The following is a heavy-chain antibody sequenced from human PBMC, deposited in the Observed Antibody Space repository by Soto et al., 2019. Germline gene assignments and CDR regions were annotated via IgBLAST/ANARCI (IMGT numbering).Heavy chain of an antibody. J-gene: IGHJ4*02. CDR2: INHSGST. Sequence: TLSLTCAVYGGPFSGYYWSWIRQSPGTGLEWIGEINHSGSTNYNPSLKSRVTISVDTSKNQFSLKLTSVIAADTAVYYCAGGIIYNDSSAYFDSWGQGTPVTVSS. CDR3: AGGIIYNDSSAYFDS. D-gene: IGHD3-22*01. V-gene: IGHV4-34*01. CDR1: GGPFSGYY.